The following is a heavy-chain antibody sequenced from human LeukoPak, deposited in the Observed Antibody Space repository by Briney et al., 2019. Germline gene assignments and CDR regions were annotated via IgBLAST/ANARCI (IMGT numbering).Heavy chain of an antibody. Sequence: GGSLKLSCAASGFTFSSFEMNWVRQAPGKGLEWVSYIGSSGSIIYYAHSVKGRFTISRDNAQNSLYLQMNSLRAEDTAVYYCARDNFLQAHTGYFDYWGQGILVTVSS. J-gene: IGHJ4*02. V-gene: IGHV3-48*03. D-gene: IGHD2/OR15-2a*01. CDR3: ARDNFLQAHTGYFDY. CDR1: GFTFSSFE. CDR2: IGSSGSII.